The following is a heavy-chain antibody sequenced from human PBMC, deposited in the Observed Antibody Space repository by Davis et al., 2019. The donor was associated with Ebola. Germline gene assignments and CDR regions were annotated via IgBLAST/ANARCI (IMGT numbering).Heavy chain of an antibody. CDR1: GATLSSYA. D-gene: IGHD5-24*01. Sequence: VKVSCRASGATLSSYAISWVRQAPGQGLEWIGRIILILGIANYAQKFQGRVTITADKSTSTAYMELSSLRAEDTAVYYCARGVEMATIDIDYWGQGTLVTVSS. CDR2: IILILGIA. V-gene: IGHV1-69*04. CDR3: ARGVEMATIDIDY. J-gene: IGHJ4*02.